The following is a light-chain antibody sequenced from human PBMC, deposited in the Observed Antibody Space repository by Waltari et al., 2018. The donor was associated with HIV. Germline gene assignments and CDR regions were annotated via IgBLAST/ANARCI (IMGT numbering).Light chain of an antibody. CDR3: CSYAGSYTPWV. J-gene: IGLJ3*02. CDR2: DVS. CDR1: SSDVGGYNY. Sequence: QSALTQPRSVSGSPGQSVTISCTGTSSDVGGYNYVSWYQQHPGKASKLMIYDVSKRPSGVPDRFSSSKSGNTASLTISGLQAEDEADYYCCSYAGSYTPWVFGGGTKLTVL. V-gene: IGLV2-11*01.